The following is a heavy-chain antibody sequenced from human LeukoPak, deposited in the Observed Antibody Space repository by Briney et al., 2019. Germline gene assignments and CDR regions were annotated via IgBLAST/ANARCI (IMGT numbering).Heavy chain of an antibody. V-gene: IGHV4-39*01. D-gene: IGHD6-13*01. Sequence: SETLSLTCNVSGGSISRITYYWGWIRQPPGKGLKWIGSVYYSGTTYYNPSLKSRVTISIDTSKNQFSLKMSSVTAADTAVYYCARHRGSSSWFDYLGQGILVTVSS. CDR1: GGSISRITYY. CDR3: ARHRGSSSWFDY. J-gene: IGHJ4*02. CDR2: VYYSGTT.